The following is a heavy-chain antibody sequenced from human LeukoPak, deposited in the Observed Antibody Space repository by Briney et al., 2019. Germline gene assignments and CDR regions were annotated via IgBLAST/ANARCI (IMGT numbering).Heavy chain of an antibody. J-gene: IGHJ4*02. CDR3: AKDFPGNYYDSSGYYSLSSRSFDY. CDR1: GFTFSSYA. Sequence: PGGSLRLSCAASGFTFSSYAMSWVRQAPGKGLEWVSAISGSGGSTYYADSVKGRFTISRDNSKNTLYLQMNSLRAEDTAVYYCAKDFPGNYYDSSGYYSLSSRSFDYWGQGTLVTVSS. V-gene: IGHV3-23*01. D-gene: IGHD3-22*01. CDR2: ISGSGGST.